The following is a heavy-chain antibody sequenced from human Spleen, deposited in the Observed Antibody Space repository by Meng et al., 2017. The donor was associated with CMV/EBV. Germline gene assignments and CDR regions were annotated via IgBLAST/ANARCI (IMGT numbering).Heavy chain of an antibody. D-gene: IGHD1-26*01. V-gene: IGHV1-69*10. CDR2: IVPTLGIV. Sequence: SVKVSCKASGNTLSSYAISWVRQAPGQGLEWMGGIVPTLGIVNYARKFQARVTFTADKTTSTAYMELSSLRSEDTAVYYCARDPAGFEGATPFDYWGQGTLVTVSS. CDR1: GNTLSSYA. J-gene: IGHJ4*02. CDR3: ARDPAGFEGATPFDY.